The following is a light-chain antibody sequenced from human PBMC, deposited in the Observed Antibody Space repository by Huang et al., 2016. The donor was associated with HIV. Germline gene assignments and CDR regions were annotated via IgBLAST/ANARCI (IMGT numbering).Light chain of an antibody. CDR1: QSLPHNY. CDR3: QQYGTAPVT. V-gene: IGKV3-20*01. Sequence: EIVLTQSPGTLSLSPGERATLSCGAIQSLPHNYLAWYQQRPGQTPRLLHYDISKRPTGVPDRFSASGSGTDFTLTISRLEPEDFAVYYCQQYGTAPVTFGQGTRLDIK. CDR2: DIS. J-gene: IGKJ5*01.